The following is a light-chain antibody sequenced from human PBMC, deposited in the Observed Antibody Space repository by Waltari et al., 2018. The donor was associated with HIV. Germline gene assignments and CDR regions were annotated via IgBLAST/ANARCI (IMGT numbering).Light chain of an antibody. CDR3: QSFDSGLTAVV. CDR2: DNN. CDR1: SSNLGAGFD. J-gene: IGLJ2*01. Sequence: QSVLTQPPSVSGAPGQRVSISCTGSSSNLGAGFDAQWYQQLPGAAPRLLIYDNNNRPSGVPGRFSGSRSGTSASLAITGLQADDEAGYYCQSFDSGLTAVVFGGGTKLTVL. V-gene: IGLV1-40*01.